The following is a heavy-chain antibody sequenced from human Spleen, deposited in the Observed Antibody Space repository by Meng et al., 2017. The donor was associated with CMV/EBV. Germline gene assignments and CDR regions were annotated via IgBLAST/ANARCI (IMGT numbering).Heavy chain of an antibody. D-gene: IGHD2-2*01. J-gene: IGHJ4*02. CDR1: GFTFSSYT. CDR3: VRADPTKRSSTTSCLDY. Sequence: GESLKISCTASGFTFSSYTMNWVRQPPGKGLEWVSSISSSSSYIYYADSVRGRFTISRDNAKNSLYLQMNSLRVEDTAVYYCVRADPTKRSSTTSCLDYWGQGTLVAVSS. V-gene: IGHV3-21*01. CDR2: ISSSSSYI.